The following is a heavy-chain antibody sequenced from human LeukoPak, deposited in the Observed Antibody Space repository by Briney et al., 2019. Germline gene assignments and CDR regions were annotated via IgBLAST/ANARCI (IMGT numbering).Heavy chain of an antibody. J-gene: IGHJ6*04. CDR2: ISGSGGST. D-gene: IGHD3-10*02. V-gene: IGHV3-23*01. Sequence: PGGSLRLSCAASGFTFNNYGMSWVRQAPGKGLEWVTGISGSGGSTYYADCVKGRFTISRDNAKNSLYLQMNSLRAEDTAVYYCAELGITMIGGVWGKGTTVTISS. CDR3: AELGITMIGGV. CDR1: GFTFNNYG.